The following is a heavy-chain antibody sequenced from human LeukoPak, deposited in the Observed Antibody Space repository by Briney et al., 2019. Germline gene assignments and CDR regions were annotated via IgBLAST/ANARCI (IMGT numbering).Heavy chain of an antibody. Sequence: ASVKVSCNASRYTFTGYHIHWVRQAPGQGLEWMGRINPYSGDTNFAQKFQGRVTMTWDTSITTAYMDLSSLTPDDTAVYFCARDQGSLTRSWDTGYWGQGTQVTVSS. J-gene: IGHJ4*02. V-gene: IGHV1-2*06. CDR3: ARDQGSLTRSWDTGY. D-gene: IGHD1-26*01. CDR2: INPYSGDT. CDR1: RYTFTGYH.